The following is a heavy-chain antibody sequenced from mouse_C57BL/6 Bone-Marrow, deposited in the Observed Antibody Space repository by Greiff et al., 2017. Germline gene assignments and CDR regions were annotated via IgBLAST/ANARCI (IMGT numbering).Heavy chain of an antibody. CDR1: GFTFTDYY. Sequence: EVKLLESGGGLVQPGGSLSLSCAASGFTFTDYYMSWVRQPPGKALEWLGFIRNKANGYTTEYSASVKGRFTISRDNSQSILYLQMNALRAEDSATYYCASLWKRTAQATWAMDYWGQGTSVTVSS. CDR2: IRNKANGYTT. J-gene: IGHJ4*01. D-gene: IGHD3-2*02. CDR3: ASLWKRTAQATWAMDY. V-gene: IGHV7-3*01.